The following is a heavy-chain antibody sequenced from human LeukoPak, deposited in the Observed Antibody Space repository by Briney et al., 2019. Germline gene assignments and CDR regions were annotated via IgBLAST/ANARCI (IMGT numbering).Heavy chain of an antibody. CDR3: APSAFDY. CDR2: ISDSGGST. Sequence: TGGPLRLSCAASGCTFSSYAMSWVRQAPGKRLEGVSIISDSGGSTYYADSVKGRFTISRDNSKNTLYLQMNSLRVEDTAVYYCAPSAFDYWGQGTLATVSS. V-gene: IGHV3-23*01. CDR1: GCTFSSYA. J-gene: IGHJ4*02.